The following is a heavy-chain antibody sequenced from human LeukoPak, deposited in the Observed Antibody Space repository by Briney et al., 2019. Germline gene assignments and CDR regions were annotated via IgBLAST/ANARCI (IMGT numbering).Heavy chain of an antibody. D-gene: IGHD3-3*01. V-gene: IGHV3-23*01. CDR1: GFTLRSYA. CDR3: AKDAYYHFWSGHPPHY. CDR2: ISGSGGST. Sequence: PGGSLRLSCAASGFTLRSYAMSWVRQAPGKGLEWVSAISGSGGSTYYADSVKGRFSISRDNSKNTLYVQMNSLRAEDTAVYYCAKDAYYHFWSGHPPHYWGQGTLVTVSS. J-gene: IGHJ4*02.